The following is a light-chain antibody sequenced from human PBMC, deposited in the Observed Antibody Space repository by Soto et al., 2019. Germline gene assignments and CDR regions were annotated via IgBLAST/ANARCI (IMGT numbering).Light chain of an antibody. J-gene: IGLJ3*02. Sequence: QSVLAQPPSASGPPGQRVTMFCSGSYSNIGTTTVNWYQHLPGTAPKLLIYNNNQRPSGVPDRFSGSKSGTSASLVISGLRSEDDGDYYCASWDDSLNGWVFGGGTKLTVL. CDR3: ASWDDSLNGWV. CDR1: YSNIGTTT. V-gene: IGLV1-44*01. CDR2: NNN.